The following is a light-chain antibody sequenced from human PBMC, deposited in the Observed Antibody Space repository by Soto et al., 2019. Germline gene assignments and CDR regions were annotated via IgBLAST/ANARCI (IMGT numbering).Light chain of an antibody. CDR3: ASYTAYNPLGM. Sequence: QSALTQPASVSGSPGQSIAIPCTGSSSDIGAYNYVSWYQHHPGKAPKLIIYDVTSRPSGVSSRFSGAKSGNAASLIISGVQPDDDAADFCASYTAYNPLGMFGGGTQLTVL. J-gene: IGLJ3*02. CDR1: SSDIGAYNY. V-gene: IGLV2-14*01. CDR2: DVT.